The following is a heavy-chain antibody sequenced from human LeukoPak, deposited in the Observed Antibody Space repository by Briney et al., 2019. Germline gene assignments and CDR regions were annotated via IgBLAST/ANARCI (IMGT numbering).Heavy chain of an antibody. V-gene: IGHV3-64*04. CDR3: ARGFTDDSSDY. Sequence: PGGSLRLSCSASGFPFSSYAMHWVRQAPGKGLEYVSAISDSGGSTYYADSVKGRFTISRDNSKNTLYLQMNSLRAEDTAVYYCARGFTDDSSDYWGQGTLVTVSS. CDR1: GFPFSSYA. J-gene: IGHJ4*02. D-gene: IGHD3-22*01. CDR2: ISDSGGST.